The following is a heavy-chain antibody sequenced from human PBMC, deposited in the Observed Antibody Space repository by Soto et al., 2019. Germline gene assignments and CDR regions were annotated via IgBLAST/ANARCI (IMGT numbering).Heavy chain of an antibody. J-gene: IGHJ4*02. CDR2: IFDSGAT. CDR3: TTSHAGELNN. V-gene: IGHV4-4*02. Sequence: QVQLQESGPGLVKPSGTLSLTCAVSGGSISSSSWWTWVRQSPGKGLEWTGEIFDSGATNYNPSLKSRLTMSVDKSKNQFSLNLSSLTAADTAVYFCTTSHAGELNNWGQGTLVTVSS. D-gene: IGHD1-7*01. CDR1: GGSISSSSW.